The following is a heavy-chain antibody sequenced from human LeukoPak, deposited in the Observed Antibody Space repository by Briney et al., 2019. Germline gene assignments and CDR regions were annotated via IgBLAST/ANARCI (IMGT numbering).Heavy chain of an antibody. J-gene: IGHJ5*02. V-gene: IGHV4-34*01. CDR1: GGSFSGYY. Sequence: SETLSLTCAVYGGSFSGYYWSWIRQPPGKGLEWIGEINHSGSTNYNPSLKSRVTISVDTSKNQFSLKLSSVTAADTAVYYCARGSGRGGSLNWFDPWGQGTLVTVSS. CDR2: INHSGST. CDR3: ARGSGRGGSLNWFDP. D-gene: IGHD2-15*01.